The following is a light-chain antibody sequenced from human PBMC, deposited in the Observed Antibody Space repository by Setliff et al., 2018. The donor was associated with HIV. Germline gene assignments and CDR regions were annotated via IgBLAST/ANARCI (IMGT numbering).Light chain of an antibody. CDR1: SSDVGGYKY. CDR2: EVN. Sequence: QSALTQPASVSGSPGQSITISCTGTSSDVGGYKYVYWYQQHPGKAPKLMIYEVNNRPSGISIRFSGSKSGNTVSLTISGLQAEDEADYYCSSYTSRNTLVFGTGTKVTVL. J-gene: IGLJ1*01. CDR3: SSYTSRNTLV. V-gene: IGLV2-14*01.